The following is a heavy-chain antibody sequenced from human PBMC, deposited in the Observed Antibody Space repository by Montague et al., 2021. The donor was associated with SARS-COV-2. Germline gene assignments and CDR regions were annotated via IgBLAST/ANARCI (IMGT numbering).Heavy chain of an antibody. CDR1: GDSISNYS. Sequence: SETLSLTCSVSGDSISNYSWSWVRQSPGKGLEWIGYIYYSGSTNSNPSLTSRGTISVETSKNQVSLKLTSMTAADTDVYYCARDLRVTTVTSHMYHYAMDVWGQGTTVTVSS. D-gene: IGHD4-11*01. J-gene: IGHJ6*02. CDR2: IYYSGST. CDR3: ARDLRVTTVTSHMYHYAMDV. V-gene: IGHV4-4*08.